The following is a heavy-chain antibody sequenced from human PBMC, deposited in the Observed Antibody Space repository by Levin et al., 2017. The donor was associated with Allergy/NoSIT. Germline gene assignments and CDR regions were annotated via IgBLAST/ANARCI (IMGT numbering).Heavy chain of an antibody. CDR1: GFSLRTSD. J-gene: IGHJ4*02. CDR2: ITKPSRTI. Sequence: GESLKISCAASGFSLRTSDMNWVRQAPGKGLEWISFITKPSRTISYADSVKGRFTVSRDNVKNLLYLDMNSLRAEDTAVYYCVTDESGDEDFDYWGQGTLVTVSS. D-gene: IGHD7-27*01. V-gene: IGHV3-48*01. CDR3: VTDESGDEDFDY.